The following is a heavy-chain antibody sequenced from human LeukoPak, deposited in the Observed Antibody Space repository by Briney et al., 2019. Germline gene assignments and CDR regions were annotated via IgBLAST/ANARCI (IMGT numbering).Heavy chain of an antibody. J-gene: IGHJ5*02. CDR3: ARPVITGDNWFDP. CDR1: GGSISSSSYY. Sequence: SETLSLTCTVSGGSISSSSYYWGWIRLPPGKGLEWIGSIYYSGSTYYNPSLKSRVTISVDTSKNQFSLKLSSVTTADTAVYYCARPVITGDNWFDPWGQGTLVTVSS. CDR2: IYYSGST. V-gene: IGHV4-39*01. D-gene: IGHD7-27*01.